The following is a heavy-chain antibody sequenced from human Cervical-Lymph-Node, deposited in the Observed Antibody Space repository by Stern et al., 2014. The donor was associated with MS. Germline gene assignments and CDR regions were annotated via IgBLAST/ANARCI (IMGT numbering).Heavy chain of an antibody. CDR2: ISTANGNT. J-gene: IGHJ5*02. CDR3: ARDKGRRAGSSTWYGQNWFDP. Sequence: VQLLQSGAELKKPRASVKVSCTASGYTFPTSALPWVRQAPGHRLEWIGWISTANGNTKYSQNFQGRVIFTRDTAGSTAFMDLNSLTSEDTAVYYCARDKGRRAGSSTWYGQNWFDPWGQGTLVTVSS. D-gene: IGHD2-2*01. V-gene: IGHV1-3*04. CDR1: GYTFPTSA.